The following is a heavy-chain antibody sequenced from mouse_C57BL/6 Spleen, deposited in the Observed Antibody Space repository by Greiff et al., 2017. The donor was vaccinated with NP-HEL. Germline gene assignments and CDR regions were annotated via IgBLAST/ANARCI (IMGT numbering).Heavy chain of an antibody. CDR3: ARGPTVVAPYYAMDY. CDR1: GYSITSGYY. V-gene: IGHV3-6*01. D-gene: IGHD1-1*01. Sequence: EVKLMESGPGLVKPSQSLSLTCSVTGYSITSGYYWNWIRQFPGNKLEWRGYISYDGSNNYNPSLKNRISITRDTSKNQFFLKLNSVTTEDTATYYCARGPTVVAPYYAMDYWGQGTSVTVAS. CDR2: ISYDGSN. J-gene: IGHJ4*01.